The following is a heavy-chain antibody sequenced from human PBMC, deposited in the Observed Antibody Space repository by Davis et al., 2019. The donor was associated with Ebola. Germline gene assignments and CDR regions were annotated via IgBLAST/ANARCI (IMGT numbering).Heavy chain of an antibody. D-gene: IGHD2-21*02. CDR1: GFTFSIYT. J-gene: IGHJ4*02. CDR2: ISSSGSTI. Sequence: PGGSLRLSCAASGFTFSIYTMNWVRQAPGKGLEWVSYISSSGSTIYYADSVKGRFTISRDNAKNSLYLQMNSLRVEDTAVYYCARGRAYCGGDCYSDFGYWGQGTLVTVSS. V-gene: IGHV3-48*04. CDR3: ARGRAYCGGDCYSDFGY.